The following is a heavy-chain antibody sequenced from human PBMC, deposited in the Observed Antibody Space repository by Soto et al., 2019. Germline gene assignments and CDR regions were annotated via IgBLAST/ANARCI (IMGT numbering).Heavy chain of an antibody. CDR3: AREPGVRGGGGQGWFDP. D-gene: IGHD2-2*01. V-gene: IGHV1-46*03. CDR2: INPSGGST. J-gene: IGHJ5*02. Sequence: QVQLVQSGAEVKKPGASVKVSCKASGYTFTSYYMHWVRQAPGQGLEWMGIINPSGGSTSYAQKFRGRATMTRGPAPGNVYGGRGSLGFGGPAVYFWAREPGVRGGGGQGWFDPWGQGTLVTVSS. CDR1: GYTFTSYY.